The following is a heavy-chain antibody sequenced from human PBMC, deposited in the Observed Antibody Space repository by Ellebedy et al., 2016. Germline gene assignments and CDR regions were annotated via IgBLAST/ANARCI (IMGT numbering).Heavy chain of an antibody. D-gene: IGHD2-21*01. Sequence: SVKVSXXAPGGTFISYAISWVRQAPGQGLEWMGEIVPMFRKTNYAQKFQGRVTITADESTSTAYMELSSLRSEDTAVYYCASCSLRVYWYFDLWGRGTLVTVSS. CDR2: IVPMFRKT. CDR1: GGTFISYA. CDR3: ASCSLRVYWYFDL. V-gene: IGHV1-69*13. J-gene: IGHJ2*01.